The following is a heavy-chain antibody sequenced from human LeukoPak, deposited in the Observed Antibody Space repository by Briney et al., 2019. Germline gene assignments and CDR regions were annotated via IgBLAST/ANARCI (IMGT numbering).Heavy chain of an antibody. J-gene: IGHJ3*02. D-gene: IGHD1-26*01. V-gene: IGHV1-18*01. CDR1: GYTFTSYG. CDR3: ARVPWELLSAAFDI. CDR2: ISAYNGNT. Sequence: ASVNVSCKASGYTFTSYGISWVRQAPGQGLEWMGWISAYNGNTNYAQKLQGRVTMTTDTSTSTAYMELRSLRSDDTAVYYCARVPWELLSAAFDIWGQGTMVTVSS.